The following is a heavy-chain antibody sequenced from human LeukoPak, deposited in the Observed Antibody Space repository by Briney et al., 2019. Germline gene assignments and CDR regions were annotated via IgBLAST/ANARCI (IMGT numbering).Heavy chain of an antibody. Sequence: SETLSLTCTVSGGSISSSSYYWGWIRQPPGKGLEWIGSIYYSGSTYYNPSLKSRVTISVDTSKNQFSLKLSSVTAADTAVYYCAREIGMQSTLQFFEWSHGAFDYWGQGTLVTVSS. CDR3: AREIGMQSTLQFFEWSHGAFDY. V-gene: IGHV4-39*07. CDR2: IYYSGST. J-gene: IGHJ4*02. D-gene: IGHD3-3*01. CDR1: GGSISSSSYY.